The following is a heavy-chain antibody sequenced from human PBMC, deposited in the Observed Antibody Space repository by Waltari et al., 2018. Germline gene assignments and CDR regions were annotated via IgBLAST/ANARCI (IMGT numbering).Heavy chain of an antibody. CDR2: IIAIFGTA. CDR1: GGTFSSYA. J-gene: IGHJ4*02. CDR3: ARDKGWGGSFRQSFDY. Sequence: QVQLVQSGAEVKKPGSSVKVSCKASGGTFSSYAISWVRQAPGQGLEWMGRIIAIFGTANYAQKFQGRVTITADESTSTAYMELSSLRAEDTAVYYCARDKGWGGSFRQSFDYWGQGTLVTVSS. D-gene: IGHD3-10*01. V-gene: IGHV1-69*13.